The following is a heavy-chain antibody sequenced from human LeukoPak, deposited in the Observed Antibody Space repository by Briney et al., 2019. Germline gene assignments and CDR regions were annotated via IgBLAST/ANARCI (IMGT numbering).Heavy chain of an antibody. D-gene: IGHD2-15*01. CDR1: GYTCTSYD. CDR2: MNPNSGNT. V-gene: IGHV1-8*01. CDR3: ARFCSGGCCYSDYYYGMDV. Sequence: GASVKVSCKASGYTCTSYDINWVRQATGQGLEWMGWMNPNSGNTGYAQKFQGRVTMTRSTSISTAYMELSSLRSEDTAVYYCARFCSGGCCYSDYYYGMDVWGQGTTVTVSS. J-gene: IGHJ6*02.